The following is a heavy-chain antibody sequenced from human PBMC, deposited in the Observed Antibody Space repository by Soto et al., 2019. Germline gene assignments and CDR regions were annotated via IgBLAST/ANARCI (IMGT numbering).Heavy chain of an antibody. CDR2: ISSSSSYI. V-gene: IGHV3-21*01. Sequence: ESGGGLVKPGGSLRLSCAASGFTFSSYSMNWVRQAPGKGLEWVSSISSSSSYIYYADSVKGRFTISRDNAKNSLYLQMNSLRAEDTAVYYCARGVEDYYDSSGYLNFDYWGQGTLVTVSS. CDR1: GFTFSSYS. CDR3: ARGVEDYYDSSGYLNFDY. J-gene: IGHJ4*02. D-gene: IGHD3-22*01.